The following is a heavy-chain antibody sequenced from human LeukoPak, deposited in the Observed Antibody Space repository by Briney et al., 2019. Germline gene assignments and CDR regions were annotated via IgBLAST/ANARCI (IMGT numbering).Heavy chain of an antibody. CDR2: INYSGSP. CDR3: ARSSGPGLDY. D-gene: IGHD3-10*01. V-gene: IGHV4-31*03. CDR1: GGSISSGGYY. J-gene: IGHJ4*02. Sequence: PSQTLSLTCTVSGGSISSGGYYWSWIRHHPRKGLEWIGYINYSGSPYSNPSLKSRVSISVDLYNSEFSLKLRSVTAADSAVYYCARSSGPGLDYWGQGILVTVSS.